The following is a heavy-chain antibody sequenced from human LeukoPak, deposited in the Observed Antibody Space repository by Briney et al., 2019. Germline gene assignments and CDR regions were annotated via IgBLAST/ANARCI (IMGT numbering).Heavy chain of an antibody. V-gene: IGHV5-51*01. CDR2: IYPGDSDT. J-gene: IGHJ3*02. CDR1: GYSFTSYW. CDR3: ARRGDSGSSRDDAFDI. Sequence: GESLKISCKGSGYSFTSYWIGWVRQMPGKGLEWMGIIYPGDSDTRYSPSFQGQVTISADKTISTAYLQWSSLKASDTAMYYCARRGDSGSSRDDAFDIWGQGTMVTVSS. D-gene: IGHD1-26*01.